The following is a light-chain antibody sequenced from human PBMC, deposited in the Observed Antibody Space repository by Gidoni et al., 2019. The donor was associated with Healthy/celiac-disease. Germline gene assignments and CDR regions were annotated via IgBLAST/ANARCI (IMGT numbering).Light chain of an antibody. V-gene: IGKV3-20*01. CDR2: GAS. CDR1: QAVSNSY. Sequence: PGTLSLSPGERATLSCRASQAVSNSYLAWYVQKPGQAPRLLIYGASNRATGTPDRFSGSGSGTDFTLTISRLEPEDFATYYCQQYGSSSGAFXQXTKVEIK. J-gene: IGKJ1*01. CDR3: QQYGSSSGA.